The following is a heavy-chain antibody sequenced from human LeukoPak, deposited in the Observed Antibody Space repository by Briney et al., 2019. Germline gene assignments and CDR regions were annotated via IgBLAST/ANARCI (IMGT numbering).Heavy chain of an antibody. CDR2: INSDGSST. D-gene: IGHD3-10*02. Sequence: GGSLRLSCAASGFTFSSYWMHWVRQAPGKGLVWVSRINSDGSSTSYADSVKGRFTISRDNAKSSLYLQMDSLRAEDTAVYYCAELGITMIGGVWGKGTTVTISS. J-gene: IGHJ6*04. CDR1: GFTFSSYW. V-gene: IGHV3-74*01. CDR3: AELGITMIGGV.